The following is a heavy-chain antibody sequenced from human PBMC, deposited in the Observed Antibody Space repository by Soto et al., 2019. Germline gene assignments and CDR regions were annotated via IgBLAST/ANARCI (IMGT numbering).Heavy chain of an antibody. D-gene: IGHD5-12*01. CDR1: GGSISSSSYY. CDR2: IYYSGST. CDR3: ARIGGYSGYDF. V-gene: IGHV4-39*01. Sequence: QLQLQESGPGLVKPSETLSLTCTVSGGSISSSSYYWGWIRQPPGKGLEWIGSIYYSGSTYYNPSLKSRVTISVDTSKNQFSLKLSSVTAADTAVYYCARIGGYSGYDFWGQGTLVTVSS. J-gene: IGHJ4*02.